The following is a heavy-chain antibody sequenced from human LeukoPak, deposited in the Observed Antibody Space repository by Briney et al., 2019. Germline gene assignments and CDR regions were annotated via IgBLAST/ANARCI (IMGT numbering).Heavy chain of an antibody. CDR1: GLSFNSYS. Sequence: PGGSLRLSCGASGLSFNSYSMNWVRQAPGKGLEWVASILGSGSEMFYADSLKGRFTISRDNSKSSLYLQMNSLRVEDTAVYYCAKVQSDIVGAVFFAFDVWGQGTMVSVSS. CDR2: ILGSGSEM. V-gene: IGHV3-21*06. D-gene: IGHD1-26*01. J-gene: IGHJ3*01. CDR3: AKVQSDIVGAVFFAFDV.